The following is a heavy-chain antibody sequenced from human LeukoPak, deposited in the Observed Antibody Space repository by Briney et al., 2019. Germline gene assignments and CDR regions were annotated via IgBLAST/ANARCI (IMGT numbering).Heavy chain of an antibody. CDR1: VYTFTGYD. D-gene: IGHD1-26*01. CDR3: AFSSGSYLSNDDAFDI. CDR2: MNPNSGNT. J-gene: IGHJ3*02. V-gene: IGHV1-8*01. Sequence: ASVKISCKASVYTFTGYDINWVRHATGQRLEWMGWMNPNSGNTGYAQKFQGRVTITRNTSITTPYMELSSLRSEDTAVYYCAFSSGSYLSNDDAFDIWGQGTMVTVSS.